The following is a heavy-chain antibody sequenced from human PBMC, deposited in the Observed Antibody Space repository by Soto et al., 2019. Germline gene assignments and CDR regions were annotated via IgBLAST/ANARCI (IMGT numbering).Heavy chain of an antibody. D-gene: IGHD1-7*01. V-gene: IGHV1-18*01. J-gene: IGHJ6*03. Sequence: ASVKVSCKASGYTFTSYGISWVRQAPGQGLEWMGWISAYNGNTNYAQKLQGRVTMTTDTSTSTAYMELRSLRSDDTAVYYCASNWNYFQPLDYMDVWGKGTTVTVSS. CDR2: ISAYNGNT. CDR3: ASNWNYFQPLDYMDV. CDR1: GYTFTSYG.